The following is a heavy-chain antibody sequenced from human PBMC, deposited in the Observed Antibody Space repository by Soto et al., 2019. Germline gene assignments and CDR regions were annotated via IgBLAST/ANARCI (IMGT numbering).Heavy chain of an antibody. J-gene: IGHJ5*02. V-gene: IGHV3-23*01. CDR2: ISGSGGST. CDR3: AKFTEPNCSSTSCYDWFDP. D-gene: IGHD2-2*01. CDR1: GFTFSSYS. Sequence: GGSLRLSCAASGFTFSSYSMNWVRQAPGKGLEWVSAISGSGGSTYYADSVKGRFTISRDNSKNTLYLQMNSLRAEDTAVYYCAKFTEPNCSSTSCYDWFDPWGQGTLVTVSS.